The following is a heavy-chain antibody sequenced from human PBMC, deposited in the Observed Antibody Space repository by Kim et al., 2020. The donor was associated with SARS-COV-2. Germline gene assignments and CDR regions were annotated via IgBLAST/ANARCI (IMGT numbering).Heavy chain of an antibody. CDR2: ST. V-gene: IGHV3-74*01. Sequence: STSYADSVKGRVTISRDNAKNTLYLQMNSLRAEDTAVYYCSGYSNSVGVWGQGTTVTVSS. CDR3: SGYSNSVGV. J-gene: IGHJ6*02. D-gene: IGHD6-13*01.